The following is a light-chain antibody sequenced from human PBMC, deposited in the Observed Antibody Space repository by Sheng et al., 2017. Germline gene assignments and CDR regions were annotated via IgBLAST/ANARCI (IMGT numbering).Light chain of an antibody. CDR2: DVS. J-gene: IGKJ1*01. Sequence: DLQMTQSPSSLSASVGDRVTITCRASQGVDNYLAWYQQKPGKVPKLLIYDVSTLQSGVPSRFSGSGSGTDFTLTISSLQPEDVAIYYCQNYHSAPRTFGQGTNGGNQ. CDR1: QGVDNY. CDR3: QNYHSAPRT. V-gene: IGKV1-27*01.